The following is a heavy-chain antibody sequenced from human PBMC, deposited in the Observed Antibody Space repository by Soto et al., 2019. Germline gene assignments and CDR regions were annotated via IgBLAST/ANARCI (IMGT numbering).Heavy chain of an antibody. D-gene: IGHD6-13*01. V-gene: IGHV3-23*01. CDR2: ISGSGGST. J-gene: IGHJ6*03. CDR1: GFTFSSYS. Sequence: PEGSLILSWAASGFTFSSYSMSWVRQAPGKGLEWVSAISGSGGSTYYADSVKGRFTISRDNSKNTLYLQMNSLRAEDTAVYYCAKVRAAAGTGYYMDVWGKGTTVTVSS. CDR3: AKVRAAAGTGYYMDV.